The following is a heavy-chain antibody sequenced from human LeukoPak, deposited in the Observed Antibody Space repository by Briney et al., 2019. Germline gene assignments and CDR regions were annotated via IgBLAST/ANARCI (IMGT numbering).Heavy chain of an antibody. CDR3: TRDGTAAGLYFDL. D-gene: IGHD6-13*01. CDR1: GFTFSSYW. V-gene: IGHV3-7*01. CDR2: IRQDGGEK. Sequence: GGSLRLSCAVSGFTFSSYWMNWVRQAPGKGLEWEASIRQDGGEKSYVDSVKGRFTISRDNTKNSLYLQMSSLRAEDTAVYYCTRDGTAAGLYFDLRGQGTLVTVSS. J-gene: IGHJ4*01.